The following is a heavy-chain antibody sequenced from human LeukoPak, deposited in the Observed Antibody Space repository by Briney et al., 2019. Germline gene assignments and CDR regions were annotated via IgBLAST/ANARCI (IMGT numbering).Heavy chain of an antibody. J-gene: IGHJ6*03. D-gene: IGHD1-14*01. CDR3: ARTVGTYYYYMDV. Sequence: SETLSLTCTVSGGSISSGNYYWSWIRQPAGKGLEWIGRIYTSGNTNYHPSLKSRVTISVDTSKNQFSLKLSSVTAADTAVYYCARTVGTYYYYMDVWGKGTSVTVSS. V-gene: IGHV4-61*02. CDR2: IYTSGNT. CDR1: GGSISSGNYY.